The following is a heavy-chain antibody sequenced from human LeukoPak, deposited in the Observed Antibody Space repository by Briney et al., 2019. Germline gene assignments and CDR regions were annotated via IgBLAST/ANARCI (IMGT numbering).Heavy chain of an antibody. Sequence: SETLSPTCTVSGGSISSYYWSWIRQPPGKGLEWIGYIYYSGSTNYNPSLKSRVTISVDTSKNQFSLKLSSVTAADTAVYYCATARDYCSGGSCYPGLDYWGQGTLVTVSS. CDR3: ATARDYCSGGSCYPGLDY. V-gene: IGHV4-59*01. D-gene: IGHD2-15*01. CDR1: GGSISSYY. J-gene: IGHJ4*02. CDR2: IYYSGST.